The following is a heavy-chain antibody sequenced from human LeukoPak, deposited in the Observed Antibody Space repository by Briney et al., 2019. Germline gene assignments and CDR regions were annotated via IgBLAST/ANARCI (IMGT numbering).Heavy chain of an antibody. CDR1: GFTFSGYS. CDR2: INPGGSSI. J-gene: IGHJ4*02. D-gene: IGHD1-14*01. CDR3: ARSNQADDY. Sequence: PGGSLRLSCSASGFTFSGYSMGWVRQAPGKGLVWVARINPGGSSITYADSVKGRFTISRDNAKNTLYLQMDSLRAEDTGVYYCARSNQADDYWGQGTLVTVSS. V-gene: IGHV3-74*01.